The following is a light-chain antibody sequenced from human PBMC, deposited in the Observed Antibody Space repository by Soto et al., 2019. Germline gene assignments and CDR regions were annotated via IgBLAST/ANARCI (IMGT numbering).Light chain of an antibody. CDR2: TAS. Sequence: DIQMTQSPSTLSASVGDRVTITCRASQSISSWLAWYQQEPGKAPKLLISTASSLESGVPSRFSGSGSGTEFALTISSLQPDDFATYYCQPYSTYPWTFGQGTKVEIK. CDR3: QPYSTYPWT. V-gene: IGKV1-5*03. J-gene: IGKJ1*01. CDR1: QSISSW.